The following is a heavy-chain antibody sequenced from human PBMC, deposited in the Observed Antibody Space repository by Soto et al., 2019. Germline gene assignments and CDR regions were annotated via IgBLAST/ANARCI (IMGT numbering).Heavy chain of an antibody. J-gene: IGHJ6*02. V-gene: IGHV3-23*01. Sequence: PGGSLRLSCAASGFTFSSYAMSRVRQAPGKGLEWVSAISGSGGSTYYADSVKGRFTISRDNSKNTLYLQMNSLSAEDTAVYYCAKGGPSYSYYYGMVVWGQGTTVTVSS. CDR1: GFTFSSYA. CDR3: AKGGPSYSYYYGMVV. D-gene: IGHD4-4*01. CDR2: ISGSGGST.